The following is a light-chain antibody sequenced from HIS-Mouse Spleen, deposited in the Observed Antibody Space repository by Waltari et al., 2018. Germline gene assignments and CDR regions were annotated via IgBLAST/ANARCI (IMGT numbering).Light chain of an antibody. CDR3: QQLNSYPFT. V-gene: IGKV1-9*01. Sequence: DIQLTQSPSFLSASVGDRVTITCRASQGISSYLYWYQHKPEKAPKLLIYAASTLQSGVPSRFSGSGSGTEFTLTISSLQPEDFATSYCQQLNSYPFTFGPGTKVDIK. CDR1: QGISSY. J-gene: IGKJ3*01. CDR2: AAS.